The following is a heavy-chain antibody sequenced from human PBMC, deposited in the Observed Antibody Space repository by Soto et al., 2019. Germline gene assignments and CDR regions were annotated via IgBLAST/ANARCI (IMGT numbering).Heavy chain of an antibody. D-gene: IGHD3-10*01. J-gene: IGHJ4*02. V-gene: IGHV4-30-4*01. CDR2: IYYSGST. Sequence: QVQLQESVPGLVKPSQTLSLTCTVSGGSISSGDYYWSWIRQPPGKGLEWIGYIYYSGSTYYNPSLKSRVTIAVDTSKNQFSLKLSSVTAADTAVYYCARVFWMVRGVIWSAGEAGYYFDYWGQGTLVTVSS. CDR3: ARVFWMVRGVIWSAGEAGYYFDY. CDR1: GGSISSGDYY.